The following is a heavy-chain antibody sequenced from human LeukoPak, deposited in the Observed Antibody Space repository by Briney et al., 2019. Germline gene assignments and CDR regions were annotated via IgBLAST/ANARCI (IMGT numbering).Heavy chain of an antibody. Sequence: ASAKVSCKASGYTFTSYDINWVRQATGQGLEWMGWMNPNSGNTGYAQKFQGRVTMTRNTSISTAYMELSSLRSEDTAVYYCALINGDDILTGYWAQDYWGQGTLVTVSS. CDR1: GYTFTSYD. V-gene: IGHV1-8*01. J-gene: IGHJ4*02. D-gene: IGHD3-9*01. CDR3: ALINGDDILTGYWAQDY. CDR2: MNPNSGNT.